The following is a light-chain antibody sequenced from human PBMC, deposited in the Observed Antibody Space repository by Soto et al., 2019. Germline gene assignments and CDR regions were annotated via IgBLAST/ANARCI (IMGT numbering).Light chain of an antibody. J-gene: IGLJ2*01. CDR3: AAWDDSLNGGV. V-gene: IGLV1-44*01. Sequence: QSVLTQPPSASGTPGQRVTISCSGSSSNIGSNTVNWYQQLPGTAPKLLIYSNNQRPSGVPDRLSGSKSGTSASLAISGLQSGDEADYYCAAWDDSLNGGVFGGGTKLTVL. CDR1: SSNIGSNT. CDR2: SNN.